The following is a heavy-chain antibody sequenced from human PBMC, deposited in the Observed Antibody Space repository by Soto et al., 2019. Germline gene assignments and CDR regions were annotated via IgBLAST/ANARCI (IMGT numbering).Heavy chain of an antibody. J-gene: IGHJ5*02. CDR2: IYWDDDK. Sequence: QITLKESGPTLVKPTQTLTLTCTFSGFSLSTSGVGVAWIRQPPGKALEWLALIYWDDDKRYSPSLKSRLTITKDTSKNQVVLTMTKIDPVDTATYYCAHGTEKFDPWGQGTLVTVSS. V-gene: IGHV2-5*02. CDR3: AHGTEKFDP. CDR1: GFSLSTSGVG.